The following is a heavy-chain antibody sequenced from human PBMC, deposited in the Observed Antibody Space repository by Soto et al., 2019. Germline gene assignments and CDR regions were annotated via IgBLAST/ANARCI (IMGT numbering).Heavy chain of an antibody. CDR3: AREPLGYCSGGSCGGFDY. CDR2: INHSGST. D-gene: IGHD2-15*01. Sequence: PSETLSLTCAVYGGSFSGYYWSWIRQPPGKGLEWIGEINHSGSTNYNPSLKSRVTISVDTSKNQFSLKLSSVTAADTAVYYCAREPLGYCSGGSCGGFDYWGQGTLVTVSS. V-gene: IGHV4-34*01. J-gene: IGHJ4*02. CDR1: GGSFSGYY.